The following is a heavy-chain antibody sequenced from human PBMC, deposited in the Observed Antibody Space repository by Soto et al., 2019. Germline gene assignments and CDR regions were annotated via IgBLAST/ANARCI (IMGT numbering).Heavy chain of an antibody. CDR2: FNPNSGGT. J-gene: IGHJ4*01. CDR3: ARRVRDSSGFYYGSYYFDY. Sequence: ASVKVSCKASGYTFTDYNIHWVRQAPGQGLEWMGWFNPNSGGTNSAQKFQGWVTMTRDTSINTAYMELTRLTSDDTAVYYCARRVRDSSGFYYGSYYFDYWG. V-gene: IGHV1-2*04. D-gene: IGHD3-22*01. CDR1: GYTFTDYN.